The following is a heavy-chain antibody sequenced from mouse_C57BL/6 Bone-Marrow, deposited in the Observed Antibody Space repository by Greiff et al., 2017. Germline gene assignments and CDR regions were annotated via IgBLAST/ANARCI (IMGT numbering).Heavy chain of an antibody. J-gene: IGHJ2*01. V-gene: IGHV14-4*01. Sequence: VQLQQSGAELVRPGASVKLSCTASGFNIKDDYMHWVKQRPEQGLEWIGWIDPENGDTEYASKFQGKATITADTSSNTAYLQLSSLTSEDTAVYYCTTSLNRDVDYWGQGTTLTVSS. CDR1: GFNIKDDY. D-gene: IGHD4-1*01. CDR3: TTSLNRDVDY. CDR2: IDPENGDT.